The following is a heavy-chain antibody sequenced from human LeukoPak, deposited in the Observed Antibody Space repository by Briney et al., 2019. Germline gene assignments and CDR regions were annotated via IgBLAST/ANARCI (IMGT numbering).Heavy chain of an antibody. CDR1: GYSINSGYY. D-gene: IGHD3-10*01. Sequence: SETLSLTCTVSGYSINSGYYWSWIRQPPGKGLEWIGYIYYSGSTNYKPSLKSRVTISVDTSKNQFSLKLSSVTAADTAVYYCARGGYYGSGNDFRFDPWGQGTLVTVSS. V-gene: IGHV4-61*01. CDR2: IYYSGST. J-gene: IGHJ5*02. CDR3: ARGGYYGSGNDFRFDP.